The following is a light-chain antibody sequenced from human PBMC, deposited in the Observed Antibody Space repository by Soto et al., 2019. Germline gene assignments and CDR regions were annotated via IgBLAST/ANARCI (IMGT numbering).Light chain of an antibody. Sequence: QTVVTQEPSFSVSPGRTVTLTCGLSSGSVSTSYYPSWYQQTSGQAPRTLIYSTNTRSSGVPDRFSVSILGNKAALTITGAQEDDESDYYCVLYMGSGIWVFGGGTKLTVL. CDR3: VLYMGSGIWV. CDR1: SGSVSTSYY. V-gene: IGLV8-61*01. CDR2: STN. J-gene: IGLJ3*02.